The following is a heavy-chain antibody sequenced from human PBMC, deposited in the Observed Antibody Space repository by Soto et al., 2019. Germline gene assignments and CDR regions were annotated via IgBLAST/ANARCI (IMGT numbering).Heavy chain of an antibody. CDR3: ARVLRAGNQGTYYYYYGMDV. V-gene: IGHV3-33*01. CDR2: IWYDGSNK. J-gene: IGHJ6*02. D-gene: IGHD1-1*01. Sequence: GGSLRLSCAASGFTFSSYGMHWVRQAPGKGLEWVAVIWYDGSNKYYADSVKGRFTISRDNSENTLYLQMNSLRAEDTAVYYCARVLRAGNQGTYYYYYGMDVWGQGTTVTVSS. CDR1: GFTFSSYG.